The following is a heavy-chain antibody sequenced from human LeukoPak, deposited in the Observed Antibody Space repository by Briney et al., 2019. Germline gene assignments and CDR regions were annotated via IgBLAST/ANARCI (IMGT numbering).Heavy chain of an antibody. CDR3: AKGVGNGDILYYYYMDV. Sequence: GGSLRLSCAASGFTFSTYGMSWVRQAPGEGLGWVSAIRGSGGSRFYTDSVKGRITISRDNSKNTLYLQMNRLRAEDTAVYYCAKGVGNGDILYYYYMDVWGKRTTVTASS. CDR1: GFTFSTYG. J-gene: IGHJ6*03. CDR2: IRGSGGSR. V-gene: IGHV3-23*01. D-gene: IGHD4-17*01.